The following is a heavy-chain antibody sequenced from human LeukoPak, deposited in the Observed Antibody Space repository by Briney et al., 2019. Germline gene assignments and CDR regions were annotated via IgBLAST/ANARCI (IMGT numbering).Heavy chain of an antibody. V-gene: IGHV3-11*04. CDR3: ARVWRSGSPHDY. D-gene: IGHD3-10*01. CDR1: RFTLNDYY. Sequence: PGGSLRLSRAASRFTLNDYYMRWIRHTPEKGVEWVSFITNSGSPLSYADSVKGRFTISRDNGKNSMYLRMDSLRVDDTAVYYCARVWRSGSPHDYWGQGTLVTVSS. J-gene: IGHJ4*02. CDR2: ITNSGSPL.